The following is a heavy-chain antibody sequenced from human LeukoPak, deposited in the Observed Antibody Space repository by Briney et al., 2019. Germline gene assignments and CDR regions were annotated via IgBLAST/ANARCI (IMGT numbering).Heavy chain of an antibody. CDR1: GGTFSSYA. J-gene: IGHJ4*02. Sequence: ASVKVSCKASGGTFSSYAISWVRQAPGQGLEWMGWINPNSGGTNYAQKFQGRVTMTRDTSISTAYMELSRLRSDDTAVYYCAREGHIGYCSSTSCYGEPFDYWGQGTLVTVSS. D-gene: IGHD2-2*01. CDR3: AREGHIGYCSSTSCYGEPFDY. V-gene: IGHV1-2*02. CDR2: INPNSGGT.